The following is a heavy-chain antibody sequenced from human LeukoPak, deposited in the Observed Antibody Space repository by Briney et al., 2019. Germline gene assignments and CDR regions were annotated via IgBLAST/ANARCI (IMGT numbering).Heavy chain of an antibody. J-gene: IGHJ5*02. Sequence: GGSLRLSCAASGFTFDDYAMHWVRQAPGKGLEWVSGISWHSATIDYADSVKGRFTISRDNAKNSLYLQMNSLRPEDTALYYCVKGYRYGDNWFDPWGQGTLVTVSS. D-gene: IGHD5-18*01. V-gene: IGHV3-9*01. CDR1: GFTFDDYA. CDR3: VKGYRYGDNWFDP. CDR2: ISWHSATI.